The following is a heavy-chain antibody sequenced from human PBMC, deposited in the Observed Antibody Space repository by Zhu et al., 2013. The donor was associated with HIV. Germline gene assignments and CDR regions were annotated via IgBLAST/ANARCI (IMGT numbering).Heavy chain of an antibody. CDR2: IIPIFGTA. CDR3: ARDQSGTRLVHFYYGMDV. CDR1: GGTFSSYA. Sequence: QVQLVQSGAEVKKPGSSVKVSCKASGGTFSSYAISWVRQAPGQGLEWMGGIIPIFGTANYAQKFQGRVTITADESTSTAYMELSSLRSEDTAVYYCARDQSGTRLVHFYYGMDVWGRGTTVTVS. J-gene: IGHJ6*02. D-gene: IGHD3-3*01. V-gene: IGHV1-69*01.